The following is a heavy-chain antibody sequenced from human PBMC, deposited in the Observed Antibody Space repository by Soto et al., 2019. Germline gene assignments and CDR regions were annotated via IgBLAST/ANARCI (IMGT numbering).Heavy chain of an antibody. D-gene: IGHD1-7*01. J-gene: IGHJ4*02. CDR3: ARWNYHHYFSDNFKTSYYFDS. V-gene: IGHV4-34*01. Sequence: QVRVQQSGAGLLKPSETLSLMCTVHGESFTTHYWNWIRQSPGTGLEWIGKINHRGSTDYNPSLKSRVSISVDMSKNQFSLNLTSVTAADTAVYYCARWNYHHYFSDNFKTSYYFDSWGQGSPVTVSS. CDR2: INHRGST. CDR1: GESFTTHY.